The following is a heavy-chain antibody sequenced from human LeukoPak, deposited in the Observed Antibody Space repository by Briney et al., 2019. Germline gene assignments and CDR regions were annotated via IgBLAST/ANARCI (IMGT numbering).Heavy chain of an antibody. D-gene: IGHD1-26*01. CDR2: ISGSGGST. J-gene: IGHJ3*02. Sequence: PGGSLRLSCAASGFTFSSYAMSWVRQAPGKGLEWVSRISGSGGSTYYADSVKGRFTISRDNSKNTLYLQMNSLRTEDTAVYYCARDGRVGATPKYAFDIWGQGTMVTVSS. V-gene: IGHV3-23*01. CDR1: GFTFSSYA. CDR3: ARDGRVGATPKYAFDI.